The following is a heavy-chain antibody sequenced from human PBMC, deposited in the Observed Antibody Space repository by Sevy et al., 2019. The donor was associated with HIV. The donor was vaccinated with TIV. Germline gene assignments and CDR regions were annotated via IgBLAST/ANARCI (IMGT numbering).Heavy chain of an antibody. CDR2: IHADGSS. Sequence: GGSLRLSCAASGFNVNDNYMTWVRQAPGKGLEWVSIIHADGSSYYADSVKGRFTKSRDDSKKIVNLQMNSLRADDTAVDYCARDRRFCGNECYLCYDYGMDVWGQGTAVTVSS. CDR3: ARDRRFCGNECYLCYDYGMDV. J-gene: IGHJ6*02. V-gene: IGHV3-53*01. D-gene: IGHD3-16*02. CDR1: GFNVNDNY.